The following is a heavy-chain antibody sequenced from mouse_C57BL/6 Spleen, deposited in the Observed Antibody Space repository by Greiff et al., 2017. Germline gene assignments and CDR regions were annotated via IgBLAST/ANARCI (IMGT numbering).Heavy chain of an antibody. V-gene: IGHV1-18*01. CDR3: ARDVGPHWYFDV. D-gene: IGHD4-1*01. CDR1: GYTFTDYN. J-gene: IGHJ1*03. CDR2: INPNNGGT. Sequence: VQLQQSGPELVKPGASVKIPCKASGYTFTDYNMDWVKQSHGKSLEWIGDINPNNGGTIYNQKFKGKATLTVDKSSSTAYMERRILTSEDTAVYYGARDVGPHWYFDVWGTGTTVTVSS.